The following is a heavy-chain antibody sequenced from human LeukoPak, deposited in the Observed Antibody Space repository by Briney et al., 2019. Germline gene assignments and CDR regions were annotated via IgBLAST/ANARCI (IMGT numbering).Heavy chain of an antibody. CDR3: ARDRGYGYYYFDY. V-gene: IGHV3-21*01. CDR1: GLTFSRNN. D-gene: IGHD5-12*01. J-gene: IGHJ4*02. Sequence: PGGSLRLSCADSGLTFSRNNMDCVREAPGKGLECVSYISSSSSYIYCADSVKGRFTISRDNAMNSLYLQMDSLRAEDTAVYYCARDRGYGYYYFDYWGQGTLVTVSS. CDR2: ISSSSSYI.